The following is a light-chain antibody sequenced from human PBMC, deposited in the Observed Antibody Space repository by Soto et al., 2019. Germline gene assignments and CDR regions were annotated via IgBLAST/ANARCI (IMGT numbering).Light chain of an antibody. CDR3: SSYAGSNNEV. V-gene: IGLV2-14*01. J-gene: IGLJ2*01. CDR2: EVN. Sequence: QLVLTQPASLSGSPGQSITISCTGTSSDIGAYDYVSWFQQHPGKAPKLMISEVNNRPSGVSNRFSGSKSGNTASLTVSGLQAEDEADYYCSSYAGSNNEVFGGGTKLTVL. CDR1: SSDIGAYDY.